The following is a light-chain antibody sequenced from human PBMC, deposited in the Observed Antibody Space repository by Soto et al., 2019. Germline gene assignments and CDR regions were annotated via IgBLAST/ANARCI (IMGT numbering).Light chain of an antibody. J-gene: IGLJ2*01. CDR3: SSYTSSSTLLVV. V-gene: IGLV2-14*01. CDR2: AVS. CDR1: SSDVGGYNY. Sequence: QSALTQPASVSGSPGQSITISCTGTSSDVGGYNYVSWYQQHPGKAPKLMIYAVSNRPSGVSNRFSGSKSSNTASLTISGLRAEDEADYYCSSYTSSSTLLVVFGGGTKLTVL.